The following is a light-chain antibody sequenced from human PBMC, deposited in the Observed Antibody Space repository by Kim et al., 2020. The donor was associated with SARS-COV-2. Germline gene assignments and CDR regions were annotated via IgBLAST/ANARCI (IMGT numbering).Light chain of an antibody. CDR3: QQYSSTPPT. CDR1: QSVLYSSNNKNY. Sequence: DIVMTQSPDSLAVSLGERATINCKSSQSVLYSSNNKNYLAWYQQKPGQPPKLLIYWASTRESGVPDRFSGSGSGTDFTLTISSLQAEDVAVYYCQQYSSTPPTFGQGTKVDIK. V-gene: IGKV4-1*01. J-gene: IGKJ1*01. CDR2: WAS.